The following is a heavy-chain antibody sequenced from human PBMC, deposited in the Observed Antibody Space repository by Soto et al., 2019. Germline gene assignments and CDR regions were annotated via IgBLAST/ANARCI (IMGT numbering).Heavy chain of an antibody. J-gene: IGHJ4*02. D-gene: IGHD3-9*01. CDR1: GYSFTSYW. Sequence: PGESLKISCKGSGYSFTSYWISWVRQMPGKGLEWMGRIYPSDSYTKYSPSFQGHVTISADKSISTAYLEWSSLKASDTAIYYCARHVYYDVLKKNYWGQGTLVTVSS. CDR2: IYPSDSYT. V-gene: IGHV5-10-1*01. CDR3: ARHVYYDVLKKNY.